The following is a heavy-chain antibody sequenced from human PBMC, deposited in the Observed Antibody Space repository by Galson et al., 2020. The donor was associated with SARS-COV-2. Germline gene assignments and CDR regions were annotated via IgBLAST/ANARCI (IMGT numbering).Heavy chain of an antibody. CDR3: ARDLNYFDTL. V-gene: IGHV4-61*09. CDR1: GGSIRSGRSF. J-gene: IGHJ4*02. Sequence: SETLSLTCTVSGGSIRSGRSFWSWIRQPAGKGLEWIGHIYTSGRTNYNPSLKSRVTISVDTSKNQFSLRLSSVTAADTAVYFCARDLNYFDTLWGRGTLVTVSS. CDR2: IYTSGRT. D-gene: IGHD3-9*01.